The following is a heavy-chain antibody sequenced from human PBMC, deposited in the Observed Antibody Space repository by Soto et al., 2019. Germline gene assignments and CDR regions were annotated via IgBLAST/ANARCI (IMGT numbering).Heavy chain of an antibody. V-gene: IGHV4-59*08. J-gene: IGHJ3*02. CDR1: GGSISSYY. D-gene: IGHD1-26*01. Sequence: SETLSLTCTASGGSISSYYWSWIRQPPGKGLEWIGYIYYSGSTNYNPSLKSRVTISVDTSKNQFSLKLSSVTAADTAVYYCARRWGGTFDIWGQGTMVTVSS. CDR2: IYYSGST. CDR3: ARRWGGTFDI.